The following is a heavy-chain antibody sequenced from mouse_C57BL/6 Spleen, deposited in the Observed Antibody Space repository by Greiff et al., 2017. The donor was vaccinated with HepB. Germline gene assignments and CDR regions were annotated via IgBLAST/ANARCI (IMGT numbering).Heavy chain of an antibody. D-gene: IGHD1-1*01. CDR2: ISSGSSTI. CDR3: ARGIVYCYGSSDYYAMDY. V-gene: IGHV5-17*01. Sequence: EVKLVESGGGLVKPGGSLKLSCAASGFTFSDYGMHWVRQAPEKGLEGVAYISSGSSTIYYADTVKGRFTISSDNAKNTLFLQMTSLRFEETARYYCARGIVYCYGSSDYYAMDYWGQGTSVTVSS. J-gene: IGHJ4*01. CDR1: GFTFSDYG.